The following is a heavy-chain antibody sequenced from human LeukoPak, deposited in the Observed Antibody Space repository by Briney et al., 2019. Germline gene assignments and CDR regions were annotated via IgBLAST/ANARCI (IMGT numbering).Heavy chain of an antibody. J-gene: IGHJ4*02. V-gene: IGHV3-9*03. CDR2: ISWNSGSI. Sequence: GGSLRLSCAASGFTFDDYAMHWVRQAPGKGLEWVSGISWNSGSIGYADSVKGRFTISRDNAKNSLYLQMNSLRAEDMALYYXXXXXFTIXRGIMDYWGQGTLVTVSS. CDR3: XXXXFTIXRGIMDY. D-gene: IGHD3-10*01. CDR1: GFTFDDYA.